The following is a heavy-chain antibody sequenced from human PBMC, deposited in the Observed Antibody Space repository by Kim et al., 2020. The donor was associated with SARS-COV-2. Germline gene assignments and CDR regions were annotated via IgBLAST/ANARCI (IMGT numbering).Heavy chain of an antibody. CDR3: AKDGGIAAAGTLGY. D-gene: IGHD6-13*01. V-gene: IGHV3-43*02. J-gene: IGHJ4*02. CDR2: ISSDGGST. CDR1: GFTFDDYG. Sequence: GGSLRLSCAASGFTFDDYGMHWVRQAPGKGLEWVSRISSDGGSTNYADSVKGRFTISRDNKKNTLYLQMNSLRTEDTVLYYCAKDGGIAAAGTLGYWGQGTLVTVSS.